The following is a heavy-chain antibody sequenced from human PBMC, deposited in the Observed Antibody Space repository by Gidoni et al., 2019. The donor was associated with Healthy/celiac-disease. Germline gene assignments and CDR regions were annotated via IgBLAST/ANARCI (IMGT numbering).Heavy chain of an antibody. D-gene: IGHD6-19*01. Sequence: QVQLVESGGGVVQPGRSLRLPCAPSGVTFTRYAMHWVRQAPGKGLEWVAVISYDGSNKYYADSVKGRFTISIDNSKNTLYLQMNSLRAEDTAVYYCASQSPDSSGWSSREYWGQGTLVTVSS. V-gene: IGHV3-30-3*01. CDR1: GVTFTRYA. CDR2: ISYDGSNK. J-gene: IGHJ4*02. CDR3: ASQSPDSSGWSSREY.